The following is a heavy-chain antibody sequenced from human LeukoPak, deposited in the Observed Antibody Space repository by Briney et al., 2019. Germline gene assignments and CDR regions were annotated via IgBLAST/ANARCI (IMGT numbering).Heavy chain of an antibody. D-gene: IGHD3-10*01. J-gene: IGHJ6*04. CDR3: AREDYYGPYYYGMDV. CDR1: GYSIRSGYY. V-gene: IGHV4-38-2*02. CDR2: IYHSGST. Sequence: PSETHTINSVDTGYSIRSGYYWDWIRQPPRKGLEWIGSIYHSGSTYYNPSLKSRVTISVDTSKNQFSLKLSSVTAADTAVYYCAREDYYGPYYYGMDVWGKGTTVTVSS.